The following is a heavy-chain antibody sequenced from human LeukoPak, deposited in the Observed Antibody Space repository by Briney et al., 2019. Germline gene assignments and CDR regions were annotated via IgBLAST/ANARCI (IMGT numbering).Heavy chain of an antibody. V-gene: IGHV3-30*03. CDR2: ISYDGSNK. Sequence: GGSLRLSCAASGFTFSSYGMHWVRQAPGKGLEWVAVISYDGSNKYYADSVKGRFTISRDNAKNSLYLQMNSLRAEDTAVYYCARDLFGVAGVDYWGQGTLVTVSS. CDR3: ARDLFGVAGVDY. J-gene: IGHJ4*02. CDR1: GFTFSSYG. D-gene: IGHD3-3*01.